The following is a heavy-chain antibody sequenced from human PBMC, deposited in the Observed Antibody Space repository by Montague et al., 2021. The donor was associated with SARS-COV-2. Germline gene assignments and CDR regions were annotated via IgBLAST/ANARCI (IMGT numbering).Heavy chain of an antibody. CDR1: GGSISSYY. D-gene: IGHD3-3*01. CDR3: ASGPDHYDYWSGYYSTWFNP. Sequence: SETLSLTCTVSGGSISSYYWSWIRQPPGKGLGLIGIIYYSGSTXXXPSXXXRVTISIDTSKNQFSLKLSSVTAAGTAVYYCASGPDHYDYWSGYYSTWFNPWGQGTLVTVSS. V-gene: IGHV4-59*01. CDR2: IYYSGST. J-gene: IGHJ5*02.